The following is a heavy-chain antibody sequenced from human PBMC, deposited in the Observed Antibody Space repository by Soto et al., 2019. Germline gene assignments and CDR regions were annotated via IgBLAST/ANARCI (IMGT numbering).Heavy chain of an antibody. CDR2: IYYSGST. CDR3: ARGYYYDSSGYYYDAFDI. Sequence: PSETLSLACTVCGGCISSYYWSWIRQPPGKGLEWIGYIYYSGSTNYNPSLKSRVTISVDTSKNQFSLKLSSVTAADTAVYYCARGYYYDSSGYYYDAFDIWGQGAMVTVSS. J-gene: IGHJ3*02. V-gene: IGHV4-59*01. D-gene: IGHD3-22*01. CDR1: GGCISSYY.